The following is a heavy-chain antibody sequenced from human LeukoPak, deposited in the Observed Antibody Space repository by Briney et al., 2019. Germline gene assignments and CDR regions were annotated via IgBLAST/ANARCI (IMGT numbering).Heavy chain of an antibody. J-gene: IGHJ6*03. V-gene: IGHV3-23*01. D-gene: IGHD2-15*01. CDR3: AKSPRGVVPGRYYYYMDV. CDR2: ISGSGGST. CDR1: GFTFSSYA. Sequence: PGGSLRLSCAASGFTFSSYAMSWVRQAPGKGLEWVSAISGSGGSTCYADSVKGRFTISRDNSKNTLYLQMNSLRAEDTAVYYCAKSPRGVVPGRYYYYMDVWGKGTTVTVSS.